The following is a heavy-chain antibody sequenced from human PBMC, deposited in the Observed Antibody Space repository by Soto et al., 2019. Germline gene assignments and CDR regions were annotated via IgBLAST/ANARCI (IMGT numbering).Heavy chain of an antibody. Sequence: SVKVYCKTSGETFSRDPISWVRQAHRQGLEWMGGIIPIFGTANYAQKFQGRVTITADESTSTAYMELSSLRSEDTAVYYCAIYGSGSYSYYYYYGMDVWGQGTTVTVSS. CDR3: AIYGSGSYSYYYYYGMDV. CDR2: IIPIFGTA. D-gene: IGHD3-10*01. V-gene: IGHV1-69*13. J-gene: IGHJ6*02. CDR1: GETFSRDP.